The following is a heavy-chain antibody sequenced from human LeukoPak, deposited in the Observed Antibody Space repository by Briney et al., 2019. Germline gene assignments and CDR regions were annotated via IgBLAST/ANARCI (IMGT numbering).Heavy chain of an antibody. V-gene: IGHV3-43*01. D-gene: IGHD6-13*01. Sequence: GGSLRLSCVASGFNFDDYNMHWVRQAPGKGLEWVSLISWDGDNTYYADSEKGRFTISRDNSKNSLYLQMNSLRTEDTALYYCVKDRTYSSSWYEEKNFDYWGQGTLVTVYS. CDR3: VKDRTYSSSWYEEKNFDY. CDR2: ISWDGDNT. J-gene: IGHJ4*02. CDR1: GFNFDDYN.